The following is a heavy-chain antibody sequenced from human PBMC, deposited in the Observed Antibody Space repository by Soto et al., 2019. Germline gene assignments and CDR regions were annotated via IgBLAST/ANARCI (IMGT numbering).Heavy chain of an antibody. Sequence: PSETLSLTCTVYGGSIRTYYWSWIRQAPGKGLEWIGYIYDSGSTKYNPSLKSRVTISVDTPKKQFSLQLSSVAAADTAVYYCARATGVIVFDYWGQGTLVTVSS. V-gene: IGHV4-59*01. CDR1: GGSIRTYY. J-gene: IGHJ4*02. CDR2: IYDSGST. D-gene: IGHD3-16*02. CDR3: ARATGVIVFDY.